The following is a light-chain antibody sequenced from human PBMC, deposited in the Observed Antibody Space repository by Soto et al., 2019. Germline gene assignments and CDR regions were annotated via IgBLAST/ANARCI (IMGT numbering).Light chain of an antibody. V-gene: IGKV1-13*02. Sequence: AIQVTQSPSSLSASVGDRVTITCRASQDIRGALAWYQQKPGKAPKLLIYDVSTLESGVPSRFSGSGSGTEFTLTITSLQPEDFGTYYCKQFNSYPITFGHGTRLE. CDR2: DVS. J-gene: IGKJ5*01. CDR1: QDIRGA. CDR3: KQFNSYPIT.